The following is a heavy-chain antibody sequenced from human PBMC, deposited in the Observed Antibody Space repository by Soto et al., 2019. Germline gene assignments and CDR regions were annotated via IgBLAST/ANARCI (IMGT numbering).Heavy chain of an antibody. Sequence: GGSLRLSCAASGFSFSGYWMHWVRQAPGKGLLWVSRINGDGSSTTYADSVKGRFTISRDNAKNTLSLQMNSLRAEDTAVYYCARDMTGDLDYWGQGTLVTVSS. J-gene: IGHJ4*02. D-gene: IGHD4-17*01. CDR2: INGDGSST. CDR1: GFSFSGYW. V-gene: IGHV3-74*01. CDR3: ARDMTGDLDY.